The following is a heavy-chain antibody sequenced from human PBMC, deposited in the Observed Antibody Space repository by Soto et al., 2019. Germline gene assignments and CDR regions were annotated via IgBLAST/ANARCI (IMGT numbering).Heavy chain of an antibody. Sequence: EVQLVESGGGLVQPGRSLRLSCEASGFTFDDYAMHWVRQAPGKGLEWVSGISWNTGSIGYADSVKGRFSISRDNAKNSLSLQIHSLRPEDTAWSYCAKGTGSFRSGTFYQPFDYWGQGTLVTVSS. D-gene: IGHD3-10*01. CDR3: AKGTGSFRSGTFYQPFDY. CDR2: ISWNTGSI. CDR1: GFTFDDYA. J-gene: IGHJ4*02. V-gene: IGHV3-9*01.